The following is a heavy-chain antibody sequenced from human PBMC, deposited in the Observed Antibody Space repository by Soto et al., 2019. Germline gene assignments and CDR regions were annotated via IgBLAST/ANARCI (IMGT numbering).Heavy chain of an antibody. CDR2: IHYSGST. V-gene: IGHV4-31*03. J-gene: IGHJ4*02. Sequence: QVQLQESGPGLVKPSQTLSLTCTVSGGSISSGGYYWSWIRPHPGKGLEWIGYIHYSGSTYYTPSLKSRVTISVDTSKTPFSLTLSSVTAADTAVYCCARGPPLGYWGQGTLVTVSS. CDR1: GGSISSGGYY. CDR3: ARGPPLGY.